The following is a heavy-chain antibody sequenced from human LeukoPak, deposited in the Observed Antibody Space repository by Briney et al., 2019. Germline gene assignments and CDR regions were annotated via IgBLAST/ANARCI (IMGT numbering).Heavy chain of an antibody. CDR3: ARTRRYCSSTSCYTGGGY. D-gene: IGHD2-2*02. CDR2: MNPNSGNT. Sequence: ASVKVSCKASGYTFTSYDINWVRQATGRGLEWMGWMNPNSGNTGYAQKFQGRVTMTRNTSISTAYMELSSLRSEDTAVYYCARTRRYCSSTSCYTGGGYWGQGTLVTVSS. CDR1: GYTFTSYD. V-gene: IGHV1-8*01. J-gene: IGHJ4*02.